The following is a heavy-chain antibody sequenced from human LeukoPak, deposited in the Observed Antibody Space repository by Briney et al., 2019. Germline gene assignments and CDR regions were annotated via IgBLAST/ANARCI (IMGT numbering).Heavy chain of an antibody. D-gene: IGHD1-26*01. CDR3: AKDSGRNFLISEGCLDY. CDR2: ISSSSSYI. CDR1: GFTFSSYS. V-gene: IGHV3-21*01. J-gene: IGHJ4*02. Sequence: GGSLRLSCAASGFTFSSYSMNWVRQAPGKGLEWVSSISSSSSYIYYADSVKGRFTISRDNSKNTLYVQMDSLRPEDTAVYYCAKDSGRNFLISEGCLDYWGQGTLVTVSA.